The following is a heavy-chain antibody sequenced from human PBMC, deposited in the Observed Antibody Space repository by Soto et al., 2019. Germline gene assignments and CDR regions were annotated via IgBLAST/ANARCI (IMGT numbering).Heavy chain of an antibody. D-gene: IGHD6-13*01. V-gene: IGHV3-48*01. Sequence: GGSLRLSCAGSGFTFSINSMNWVRQAPGEGLEWVSYISSSSNTIYYADSVKGRFTISRDNAENSLYLQMNSLRAEDTAVYYCARESKYTSSWYLPNAFDIWGQGTMVTVSS. J-gene: IGHJ3*02. CDR3: ARESKYTSSWYLPNAFDI. CDR1: GFTFSINS. CDR2: ISSSSNTI.